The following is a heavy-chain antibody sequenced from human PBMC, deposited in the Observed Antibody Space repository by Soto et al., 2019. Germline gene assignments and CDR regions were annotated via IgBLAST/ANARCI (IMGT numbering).Heavy chain of an antibody. Sequence: QVQLVQSGAEVKKPGASVKVSCKASGYTFTRYDINWVRQATGQGLEWMGWMNPNSGNTGYAQKFQGRVTMTRNTSISTAYMELSSLRSEDTAVYYCARGRCRFGIYRRVDAFDIWGQGTMVTVSS. CDR3: ARGRCRFGIYRRVDAFDI. CDR1: GYTFTRYD. J-gene: IGHJ3*02. V-gene: IGHV1-8*01. CDR2: MNPNSGNT. D-gene: IGHD1-26*01.